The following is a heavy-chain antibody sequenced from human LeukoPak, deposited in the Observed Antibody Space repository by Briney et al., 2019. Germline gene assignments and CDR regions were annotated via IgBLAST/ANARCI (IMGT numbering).Heavy chain of an antibody. CDR2: IYPGDSDI. J-gene: IGHJ4*02. D-gene: IGHD1-26*01. CDR1: GYAFNTYW. CDR3: ARLDSRSLSY. V-gene: IGHV5-51*01. Sequence: GESLKISCKGSGYAFNTYWIAWVRQMPGKGLEWMGNIYPGDSDIRYSPTFQGQVTISADSSLSTTYLQWSSLKASDTAMYYCARLDSRSLSYWGLGTLVTVSS.